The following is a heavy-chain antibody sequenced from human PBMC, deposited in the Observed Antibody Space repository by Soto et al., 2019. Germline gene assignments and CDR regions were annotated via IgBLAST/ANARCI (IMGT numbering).Heavy chain of an antibody. CDR3: TTLMITFGGVIVDDY. Sequence: EVQLVESGGGLVKPGGSLRLSCAASGFTFSNAWMSWVRQAPGKGLEWVGRIKSKTDGGTTDYAAPVKGRFTISRDDSKNTLYLQMNSLKTEDTAVYYCTTLMITFGGVIVDDYWGQGTLVTVSS. CDR1: GFTFSNAW. V-gene: IGHV3-15*01. J-gene: IGHJ4*02. D-gene: IGHD3-16*02. CDR2: IKSKTDGGTT.